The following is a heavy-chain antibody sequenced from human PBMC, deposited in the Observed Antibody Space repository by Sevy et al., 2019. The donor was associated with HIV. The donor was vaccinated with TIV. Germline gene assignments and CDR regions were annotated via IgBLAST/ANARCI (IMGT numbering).Heavy chain of an antibody. CDR2: IFSSGSK. CDR3: VSLFLSYRSGWSYFDY. V-gene: IGHV3-66*02. D-gene: IGHD6-19*01. CDR1: GFTVNDKY. J-gene: IGHJ4*02. Sequence: GSLRLSCAISGFTVNDKYIIWVRQAPGKGLEWVSVIFSSGSKYYADSAKGRFTISRDNSKNTVDLQMNSVRAEDTAVYYCVSLFLSYRSGWSYFDYWGQGTLVTVSS.